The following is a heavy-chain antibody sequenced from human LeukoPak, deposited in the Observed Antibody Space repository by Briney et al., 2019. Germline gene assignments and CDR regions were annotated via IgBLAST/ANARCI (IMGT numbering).Heavy chain of an antibody. CDR3: AKTGLKVPRSYFDY. CDR1: GFTLSSYA. D-gene: IGHD3-10*01. V-gene: IGHV3-23*01. Sequence: GGSLRLSCAASGFTLSSYAMSWVRQAPGEGLEWVSAIGDSGGSTYYADSVRGRFTISRDNSKNTLYLQMNSLRAEDTAIYYCAKTGLKVPRSYFDYWGQGALVTVSS. CDR2: IGDSGGST. J-gene: IGHJ4*02.